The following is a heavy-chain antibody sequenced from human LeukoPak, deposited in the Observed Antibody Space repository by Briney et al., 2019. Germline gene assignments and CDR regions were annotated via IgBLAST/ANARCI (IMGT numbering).Heavy chain of an antibody. Sequence: SETLSLTCTVSGGSINSGSYYWSWIRQPAGKGLEWIGRIYTSGSTNYNPSLKSRVTMSVDTSKNQFSLKLSSVTAADTAVYYCARDRPDAFDIWGQGTMVTVSS. J-gene: IGHJ3*02. CDR2: IYTSGST. CDR3: ARDRPDAFDI. V-gene: IGHV4-61*02. CDR1: GGSINSGSYY.